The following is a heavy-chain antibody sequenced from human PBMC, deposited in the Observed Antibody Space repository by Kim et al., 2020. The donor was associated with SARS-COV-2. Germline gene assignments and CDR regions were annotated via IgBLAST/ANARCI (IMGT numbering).Heavy chain of an antibody. Sequence: ALKSRVTISVDTSKNQFSLKLSSVTAADTAVYYCARIRRYSSSWYGFDPWGQGTPVTVSS. D-gene: IGHD6-13*01. J-gene: IGHJ5*02. V-gene: IGHV4-39*07. CDR3: ARIRRYSSSWYGFDP.